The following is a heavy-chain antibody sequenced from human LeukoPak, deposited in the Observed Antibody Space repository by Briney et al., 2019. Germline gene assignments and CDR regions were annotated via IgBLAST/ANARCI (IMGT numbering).Heavy chain of an antibody. D-gene: IGHD3/OR15-3a*01. CDR2: FDPEDVET. CDR3: ARDREGLAYFDY. CDR1: GNTFTDLS. Sequence: ASVKVSCKVSGNTFTDLSMNWVRQAPGKGLEWMGGFDPEDVETIYAQKFQGRVTMTEDTSTATAYMDLSSLISDDTAVYYCARDREGLAYFDYWGQGTLVTVSS. V-gene: IGHV1-24*01. J-gene: IGHJ4*02.